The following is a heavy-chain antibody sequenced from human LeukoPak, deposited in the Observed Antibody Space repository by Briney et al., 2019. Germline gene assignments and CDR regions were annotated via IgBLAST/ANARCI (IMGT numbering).Heavy chain of an antibody. CDR3: AKDRYEGIAVSLGYFDL. D-gene: IGHD6-19*01. J-gene: IGHJ2*01. Sequence: GGSLRLSCAASGFTFDDYAMHWVRQAPGKGLEWVSGISWNSGSIGYADSVKGRFTISRDNAKNSLYLQMNSLRAEDTALYYCAKDRYEGIAVSLGYFDLWGRGTLVTASS. V-gene: IGHV3-9*01. CDR1: GFTFDDYA. CDR2: ISWNSGSI.